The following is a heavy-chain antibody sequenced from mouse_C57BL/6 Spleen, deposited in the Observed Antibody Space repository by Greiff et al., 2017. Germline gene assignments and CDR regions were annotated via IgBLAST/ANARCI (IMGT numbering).Heavy chain of an antibody. CDR1: GYAFSSYW. CDR2: IYPGDGDT. Sequence: QLQQSGAELVKPGASVKISCKASGYAFSSYWMNWVKQRPGKGLEWIGQIYPGDGDTNYNGKFKGKATLTADKSSSTAYMQLSSLTSEDSAVYFCATWGYYYGSTYAMDYWGQGTSVTVSS. V-gene: IGHV1-80*01. J-gene: IGHJ4*01. CDR3: ATWGYYYGSTYAMDY. D-gene: IGHD1-1*01.